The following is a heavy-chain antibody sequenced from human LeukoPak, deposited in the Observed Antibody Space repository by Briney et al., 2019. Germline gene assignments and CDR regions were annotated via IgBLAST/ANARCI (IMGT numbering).Heavy chain of an antibody. Sequence: SETLSPTCTVSGDSISNYYWSWVRQPAGKGLEWIGRIYASGSSNYNPSLKSRITMSVDTSKNQFSLKLSSVTAADTAVYYCARCLNTYYYDNSGYSPEHYYMDVWGKGTTVIVSS. J-gene: IGHJ6*03. V-gene: IGHV4-4*07. CDR2: IYASGSS. CDR1: GDSISNYY. CDR3: ARCLNTYYYDNSGYSPEHYYMDV. D-gene: IGHD3-22*01.